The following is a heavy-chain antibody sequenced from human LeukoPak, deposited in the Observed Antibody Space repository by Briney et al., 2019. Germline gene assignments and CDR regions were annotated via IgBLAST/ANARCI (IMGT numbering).Heavy chain of an antibody. J-gene: IGHJ4*02. D-gene: IGHD6-13*01. Sequence: PGGSLRLSCAASGFTFSSYGMHWVRQAPGKGLEWVAFLSYDEKNEHYADSVKGRFTVSRDNSKNTLYLQMNSLRPEDTAVYFCAKDGFSSSWYLARGGFFDYWGQGTLVTVSS. V-gene: IGHV3-30*18. CDR2: LSYDEKNE. CDR3: AKDGFSSSWYLARGGFFDY. CDR1: GFTFSSYG.